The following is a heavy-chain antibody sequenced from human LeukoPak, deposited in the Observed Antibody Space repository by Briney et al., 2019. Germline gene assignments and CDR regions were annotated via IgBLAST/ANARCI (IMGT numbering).Heavy chain of an antibody. CDR2: INYDGSSI. CDR3: ARGLRNTDTFDI. V-gene: IGHV3-74*01. Sequence: GGSLRLSCAASGFTFSGYWMHWVRQAPGKGLVWVSRINYDGSSIFYADSVKGRFTISRDNSKNTVYLQMNSLRAEDTAVYYCARGLRNTDTFDIWGQGTMVTVSS. CDR1: GFTFSGYW. J-gene: IGHJ3*02.